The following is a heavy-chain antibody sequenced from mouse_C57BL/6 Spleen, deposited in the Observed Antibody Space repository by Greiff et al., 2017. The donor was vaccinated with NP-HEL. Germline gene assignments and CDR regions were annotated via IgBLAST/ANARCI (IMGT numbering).Heavy chain of an antibody. CDR2: IDPSDSYT. Sequence: QVQLQQPGAELVKPGASVKLSCKASGYTFTSYWMQWVKQRPGQGLEWIGEIDPSDSYTNYNQKFKGKATLTVDTSSSTAYMQLSSLTSEDSAVYYCARAHYYYGSSYDYWGQGTTLTVSS. V-gene: IGHV1-50*01. J-gene: IGHJ2*01. D-gene: IGHD1-1*01. CDR3: ARAHYYYGSSYDY. CDR1: GYTFTSYW.